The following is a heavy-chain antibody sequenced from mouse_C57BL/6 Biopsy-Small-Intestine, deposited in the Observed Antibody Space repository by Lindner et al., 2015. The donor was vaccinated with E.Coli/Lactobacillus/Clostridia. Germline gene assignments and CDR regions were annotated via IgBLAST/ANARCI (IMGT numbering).Heavy chain of an antibody. V-gene: IGHV1-66*01. D-gene: IGHD1-1*01. CDR2: INVGNDNT. Sequence: SVKVSCKASGYTFTSHSIHWVRQAPGQRREWMGWINVGNDNTKYSRKFQGRVTISRDTSARTAYMELSSLRSEDSAVYYCARDGTPYFDWLFPSDHYGMDVWGQGTPVTVSS. J-gene: IGHJ1*01. CDR3: ARDGTPYFDWLFPSDHYGMDV. CDR1: GYTFTSHS.